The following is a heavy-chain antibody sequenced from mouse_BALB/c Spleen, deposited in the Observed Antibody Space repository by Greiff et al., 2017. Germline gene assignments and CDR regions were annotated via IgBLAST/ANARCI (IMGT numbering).Heavy chain of an antibody. V-gene: IGHV3-2*02. D-gene: IGHD2-14*01. J-gene: IGHJ3*01. CDR3: ARGERDYRYPWFAY. CDR2: ISYSGST. CDR1: GYSITSDYA. Sequence: VQLQQSGPGLVKPSQSLSLTCTVTGYSITSDYAWNWIRQFPGNKLEWMGYISYSGSTSYIPSLKSRISITRDTSKNQFFLQLNSVTTEDTATYYCARGERDYRYPWFAYWGQGTLVTVSA.